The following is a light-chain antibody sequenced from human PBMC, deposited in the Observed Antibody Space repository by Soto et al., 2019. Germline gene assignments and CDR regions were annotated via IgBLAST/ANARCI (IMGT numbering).Light chain of an antibody. V-gene: IGKV1-27*01. CDR2: AAS. J-gene: IGKJ3*01. CDR3: QKYNSAPFT. CDR1: QGITNS. Sequence: DIPMTQSPSSLSSSVGDTVAITCRASQGITNSLAWYQQKPGQVPNLLIYAASTLETGVPSRFSGSGSGTDFTLTISSLQPEDVATYYCQKYNSAPFTFGPGTKVDIK.